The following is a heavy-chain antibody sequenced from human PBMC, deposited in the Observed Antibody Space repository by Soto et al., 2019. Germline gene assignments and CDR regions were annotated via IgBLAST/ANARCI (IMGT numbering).Heavy chain of an antibody. D-gene: IGHD2-2*01. V-gene: IGHV3-66*01. CDR1: GFTVSISY. CDR3: AKRKSCPSTTCFDY. Sequence: EVQLVESGGALVQPGGSLRLSCAASGFTVSISYMTWVRQVPGKGLQWVSIIYSDGHTYYTDSVKGRFTISRDNSKNTLYLQMSSLRAEDTAVYYCAKRKSCPSTTCFDYWGQGTLVTVSS. CDR2: IYSDGHT. J-gene: IGHJ4*02.